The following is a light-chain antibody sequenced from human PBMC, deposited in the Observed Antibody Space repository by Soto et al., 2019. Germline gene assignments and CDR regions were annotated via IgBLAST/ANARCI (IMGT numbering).Light chain of an antibody. CDR2: GAS. CDR3: QQYSGSPPTT. Sequence: EIVLTQSPGTLSLSPGERATLSCRASQSVGSNYLAWYQQKPAQAPRLLIYGASSRATGVPDRFSGSGSGTDFTLTISRVEPEDFAVYYCQQYSGSPPTTFGQGTRLEIE. V-gene: IGKV3-20*01. CDR1: QSVGSNY. J-gene: IGKJ5*01.